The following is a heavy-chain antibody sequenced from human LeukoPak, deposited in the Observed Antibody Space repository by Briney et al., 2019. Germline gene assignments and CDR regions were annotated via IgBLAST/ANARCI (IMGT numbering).Heavy chain of an antibody. D-gene: IGHD6-6*01. V-gene: IGHV3-7*01. Sequence: GGSLRLSCAASGFTFSNYWMSWVRQAPGKGLEWVANIKQDGSEKYYVDSVKGRFTISRDNAKNSLYLQMNSLRAEDTAVYYCARDYPSSSGRSIDYWGQGTLVTVSS. CDR3: ARDYPSSSGRSIDY. CDR1: GFTFSNYW. CDR2: IKQDGSEK. J-gene: IGHJ4*02.